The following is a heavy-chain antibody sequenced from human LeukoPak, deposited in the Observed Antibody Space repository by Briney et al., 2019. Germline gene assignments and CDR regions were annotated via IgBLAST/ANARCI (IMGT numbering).Heavy chain of an antibody. CDR1: GFTFSSYA. J-gene: IGHJ3*02. CDR2: ISGSGGST. D-gene: IGHD2-15*01. CDR3: AKMGGRLGYCSGGSCPRPVHDAFDI. V-gene: IGHV3-23*01. Sequence: PGGSLRLSCAASGFTFSSYAMSWVRQAPGKGLEWVSAISGSGGSTYYADSVKGRFTISRDNSKNTLYLQMNSLRAEDTAVYYCAKMGGRLGYCSGGSCPRPVHDAFDIWGQGTMVTVSS.